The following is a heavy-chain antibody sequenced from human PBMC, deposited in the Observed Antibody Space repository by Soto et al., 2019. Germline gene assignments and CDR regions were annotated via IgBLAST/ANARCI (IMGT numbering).Heavy chain of an antibody. Sequence: PGGSLRLSCAAPVFTFTRYSMNWVRQAPGKGLEWVSSISSTTNYIYYGDSMKGRFTISRDNAKNSLYLEMNSLRAEDTAVYYCARESEDLTSNFDYWGQGTLVTVSS. V-gene: IGHV3-21*06. CDR2: ISSTTNYI. J-gene: IGHJ4*02. CDR1: VFTFTRYS. CDR3: ARESEDLTSNFDY.